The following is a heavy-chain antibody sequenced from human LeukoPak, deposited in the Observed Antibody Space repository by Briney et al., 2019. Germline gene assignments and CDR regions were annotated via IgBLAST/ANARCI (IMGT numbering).Heavy chain of an antibody. Sequence: PSESLSLTCTVSCGSISSSSYYWGWIRQPPGKGLEWIGSIYYSGNIYYNPSLKSRVTISVDTSKNQFPLKLSSVTAADTAVYYCARRTSRYYMDVWGKGTTVTVSS. CDR2: IYYSGNI. CDR3: ARRTSRYYMDV. J-gene: IGHJ6*03. D-gene: IGHD2-2*01. CDR1: CGSISSSSYY. V-gene: IGHV4-39*01.